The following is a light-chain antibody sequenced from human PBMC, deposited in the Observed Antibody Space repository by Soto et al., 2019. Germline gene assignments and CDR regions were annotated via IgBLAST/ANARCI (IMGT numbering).Light chain of an antibody. Sequence: DIVMTQSPDSLAVSLGETATINCKSSRSVLYNSNNKNYFAWFQQKPGQPPRLLLYWASTRESGVPHRFSGSGSGTDFTLTISRLPAEDVAVYYCQQYYNSPRTFGQGTKLEIK. CDR1: RSVLYNSNNKNY. J-gene: IGKJ2*01. CDR2: WAS. V-gene: IGKV4-1*01. CDR3: QQYYNSPRT.